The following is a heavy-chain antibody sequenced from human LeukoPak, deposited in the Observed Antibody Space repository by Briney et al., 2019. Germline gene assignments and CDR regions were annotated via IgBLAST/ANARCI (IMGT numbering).Heavy chain of an antibody. CDR2: INSDGRTT. J-gene: IGHJ4*02. CDR1: EFTFSSYW. Sequence: GGSLRLSCEASEFTFSSYWMHWVRQAPGKGLVWVPRINSDGRTTIYADSVKGRFTISRDNAKNTLYLQVNSLRAEDTAVYYCAREGYYDSSGYSIRFSYWGQGTLVTVSS. CDR3: AREGYYDSSGYSIRFSY. D-gene: IGHD3-22*01. V-gene: IGHV3-74*01.